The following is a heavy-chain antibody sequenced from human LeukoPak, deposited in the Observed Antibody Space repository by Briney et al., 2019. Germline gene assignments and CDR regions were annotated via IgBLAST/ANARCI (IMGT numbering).Heavy chain of an antibody. CDR3: ARGRKDYDFWSGYYNRFYFDI. CDR1: GGSFSGYY. V-gene: IGHV4-34*01. Sequence: PSETLSLTCAVYGGSFSGYYWSWIRQPPGKGLEWIGEINHSGSTNYNPSLKSRVTISVDTSKNQFSLKLSSVTAADTAVYYCARGRKDYDFWSGYYNRFYFDIWGQGTMVTVSS. J-gene: IGHJ3*02. CDR2: INHSGST. D-gene: IGHD3-3*01.